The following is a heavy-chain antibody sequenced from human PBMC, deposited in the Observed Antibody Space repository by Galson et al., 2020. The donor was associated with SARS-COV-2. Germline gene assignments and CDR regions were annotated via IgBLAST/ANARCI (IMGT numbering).Heavy chain of an antibody. V-gene: IGHV3-33*01. Sequence: SCAASGFTFSSYGMHRVRQAPGKGLEWVAVIWYHGSNKYYADSVKGRFTISRDNPKNTLYLQMNSLRAEDTAVYYCAREGAYCGGDCYSGVDYWGQGTLVTVAS. J-gene: IGHJ4*02. CDR3: AREGAYCGGDCYSGVDY. D-gene: IGHD2-21*02. CDR1: GFTFSSYG. CDR2: IWYHGSNK.